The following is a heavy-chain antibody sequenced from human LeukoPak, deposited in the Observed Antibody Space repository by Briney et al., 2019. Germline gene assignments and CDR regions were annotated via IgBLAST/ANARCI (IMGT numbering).Heavy chain of an antibody. Sequence: SETLSLTCAVYGGSFSGYYWSWIRQPAGKGLEWIGRIYTSGSTNYNPSLKSRVTMSVDTSKNQFSLKLSSVTAADTAVYYCARDSCAYYYGSSPHNWFDPWGQGTLVTVSS. V-gene: IGHV4-4*07. CDR2: IYTSGST. CDR1: GGSFSGYY. D-gene: IGHD3-10*01. CDR3: ARDSCAYYYGSSPHNWFDP. J-gene: IGHJ5*02.